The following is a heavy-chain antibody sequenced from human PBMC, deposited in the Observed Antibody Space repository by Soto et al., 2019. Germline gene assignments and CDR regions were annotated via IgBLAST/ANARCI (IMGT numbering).Heavy chain of an antibody. D-gene: IGHD2-8*02. V-gene: IGHV1-69*13. Sequence: GASVKVSCKVSGGSFSSFSINWVRQAPGQRFEWMGGIIPIFGTANYAQKFQGRVTITADESTSTAYMELSSLRSEDTAVYYCARDRGYWAANSGVYGMDVWGQGTTVTVSS. CDR3: ARDRGYWAANSGVYGMDV. J-gene: IGHJ6*02. CDR1: GGSFSSFS. CDR2: IIPIFGTA.